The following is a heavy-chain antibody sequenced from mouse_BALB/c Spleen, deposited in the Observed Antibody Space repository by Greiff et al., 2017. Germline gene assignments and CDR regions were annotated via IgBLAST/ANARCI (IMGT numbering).Heavy chain of an antibody. CDR1: GFNIKDTY. CDR2: IDPANGNT. V-gene: IGHV14-3*02. CDR3: ARFGLYAMDY. Sequence: EVKLQESGAELVKPGASVKLSCTASGFNIKDTYMHWVKQRPEQGLEWIGRIDPANGNTKYDPKFQGKATITADTSSNTAYLQLSSLTSEDTAVYYCARFGLYAMDYWGQGTSVTVSS. J-gene: IGHJ4*01.